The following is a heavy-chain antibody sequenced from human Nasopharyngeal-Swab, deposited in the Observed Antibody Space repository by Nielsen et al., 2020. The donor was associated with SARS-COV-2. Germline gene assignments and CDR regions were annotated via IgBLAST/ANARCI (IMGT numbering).Heavy chain of an antibody. CDR2: ISGSVGST. CDR1: GFTFSNYA. V-gene: IGHV3-23*01. Sequence: GESLNISCAASGFTFSNYAMSWVRQAPGKGLEWVSSISGSVGSTYYADSVKGRFTISRDNSKNTLSLQMNSLRAEDTAVYYCAKDGEEQQLVRYFQHWGQGTLVTVSS. D-gene: IGHD6-13*01. J-gene: IGHJ1*01. CDR3: AKDGEEQQLVRYFQH.